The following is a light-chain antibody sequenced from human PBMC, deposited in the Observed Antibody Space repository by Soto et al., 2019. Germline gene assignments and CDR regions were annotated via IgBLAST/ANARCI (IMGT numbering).Light chain of an antibody. CDR1: RGIRTD. CDR2: GAS. J-gene: IGKJ1*01. CDR3: LQDYNYPLT. V-gene: IGKV1-6*02. Sequence: APHMTHTPSSMSASVGGSLAVTRHVSRGIRTDLGWYQQKPGKAPELVISGASNLQGGVSSRFSGSGSGTSFTLTIYSLQPEDVATYYCLQDYNYPLTFGQGTTVDFK.